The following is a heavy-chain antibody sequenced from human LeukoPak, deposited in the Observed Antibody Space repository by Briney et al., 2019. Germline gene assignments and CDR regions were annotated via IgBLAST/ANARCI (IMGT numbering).Heavy chain of an antibody. V-gene: IGHV4-34*01. CDR2: INHSGST. CDR3: ARDPYYDFWSGQSGANPNWFDP. Sequence: PSETLSLTCAVYGGSFSGYYWSWIRQPPGKGLEWIGEINHSGSTNYNPSLKSRVTISVDTSKNQFSLKLSSVTAADTAVYYCARDPYYDFWSGQSGANPNWFDPWGQGTLVTVSS. D-gene: IGHD3-3*01. CDR1: GGSFSGYY. J-gene: IGHJ5*02.